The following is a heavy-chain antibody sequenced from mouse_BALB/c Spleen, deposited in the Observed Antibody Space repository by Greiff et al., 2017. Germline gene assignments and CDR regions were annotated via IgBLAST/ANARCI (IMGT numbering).Heavy chain of an antibody. CDR1: GDSITSGY. Sequence: EVQLVESGPSLVKPSQTLSLTCSVTGDSITSGYWNWIRKFPGNKLEYMGYISYSGSTYYNPSLKSRISITRDTSKNQYYLQLNSVTTEDTATYYCARGNYYGSSPFAYWGQGTLVTVSA. V-gene: IGHV3-8*02. D-gene: IGHD1-1*01. CDR2: ISYSGST. J-gene: IGHJ3*01. CDR3: ARGNYYGSSPFAY.